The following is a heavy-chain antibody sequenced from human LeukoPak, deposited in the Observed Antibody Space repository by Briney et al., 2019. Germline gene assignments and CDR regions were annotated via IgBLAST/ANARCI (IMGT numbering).Heavy chain of an antibody. J-gene: IGHJ4*02. V-gene: IGHV4-59*12. Sequence: SETLSLTCTVSGGSISSYYWSWIRQPPGKGLEWIGYISYSGSTNYNPSLKSRVTTSVDTSKNQFSLRLSSVTALDTAVYFCARYCSSDNCRNFDYWGQGTLVTVSS. D-gene: IGHD2-2*01. CDR1: GGSISSYY. CDR3: ARYCSSDNCRNFDY. CDR2: ISYSGST.